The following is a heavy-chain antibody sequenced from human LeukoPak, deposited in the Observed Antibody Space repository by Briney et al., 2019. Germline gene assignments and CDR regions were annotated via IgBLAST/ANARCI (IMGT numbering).Heavy chain of an antibody. J-gene: IGHJ4*02. V-gene: IGHV4-59*01. Sequence: SETLSLTCTVSGDSISSYYWSWIRQPPGKGLEWIGYISYSGSTNYNPSLKSRLTISLDTSKNQFSLKLSSVTAADTAVYYCATSAPHCSSTRCYNYWGRGTLVTVSS. CDR1: GDSISSYY. D-gene: IGHD2-2*02. CDR3: ATSAPHCSSTRCYNY. CDR2: ISYSGST.